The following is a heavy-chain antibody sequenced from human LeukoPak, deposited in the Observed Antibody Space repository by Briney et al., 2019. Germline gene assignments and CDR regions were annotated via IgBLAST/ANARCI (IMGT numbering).Heavy chain of an antibody. J-gene: IGHJ2*01. CDR2: ISHSGKS. Sequence: SETLSLTCAVYGGSFSGYIWGWIRQAPGKGLEWIGEISHSGKSTHSPSLKSRVTTSVDTAKYQSSLQLTSVTAADTAVYYCARLAKGTSTCRGKYWFFDLWGRGTLVSVSS. D-gene: IGHD1-1*01. CDR3: ARLAKGTSTCRGKYWFFDL. CDR1: GGSFSGYI. V-gene: IGHV4-34*01.